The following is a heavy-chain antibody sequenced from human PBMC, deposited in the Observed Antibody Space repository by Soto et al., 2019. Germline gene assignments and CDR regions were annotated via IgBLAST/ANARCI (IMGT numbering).Heavy chain of an antibody. Sequence: SETLSLTCAVSGGSISSGGYSWSWIRQPPGKGLEWIGEINHSGSTNYNPSLKSRVTISVDTSKNQFSLKLSSVTAADTAVYYCARGYGRHFDYWGQGTLVTVSS. V-gene: IGHV4-30-2*01. CDR1: GGSISSGGYS. J-gene: IGHJ4*02. D-gene: IGHD5-18*01. CDR3: ARGYGRHFDY. CDR2: INHSGST.